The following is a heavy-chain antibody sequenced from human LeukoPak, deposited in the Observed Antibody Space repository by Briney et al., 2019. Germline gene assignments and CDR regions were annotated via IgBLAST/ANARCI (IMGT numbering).Heavy chain of an antibody. CDR3: ARQRTSGSYSVRPYYYYYGMDV. J-gene: IGHJ6*02. Sequence: PSETLSLTCTVSGGSISSYYWSWIRQPPGKGLEWIGYIYYSGSTNYNPSLKSRVTISVDTSKNQFSLKLSSVTAADTAVYYCARQRTSGSYSVRPYYYYYGMDVWGQGTTVTVSS. D-gene: IGHD1-26*01. V-gene: IGHV4-59*08. CDR2: IYYSGST. CDR1: GGSISSYY.